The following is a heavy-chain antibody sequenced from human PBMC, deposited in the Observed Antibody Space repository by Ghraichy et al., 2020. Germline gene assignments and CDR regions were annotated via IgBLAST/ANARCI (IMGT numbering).Heavy chain of an antibody. V-gene: IGHV4-61*01. CDR3: ASNLNWEYYFDY. Sequence: SETLSLTCTVSGGSVSSGSYYWSWIRQPPGKGLELIGYIYYTGSTNYNPSLKSRVTISVDTSKNQFSLKLSSVTAADTAVYHCASNLNWEYYFDYWGQGTLVTVSS. D-gene: IGHD7-27*01. J-gene: IGHJ4*02. CDR1: GGSVSSGSYY. CDR2: IYYTGST.